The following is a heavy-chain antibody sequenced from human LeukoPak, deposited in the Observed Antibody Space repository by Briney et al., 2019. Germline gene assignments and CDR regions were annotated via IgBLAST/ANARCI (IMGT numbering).Heavy chain of an antibody. CDR2: IRYERNSK. Sequence: GGSLRLSCAASGFTFSNYGMHWVRQTPDKGLEWVAFIRYERNSKYYADSVKGRFTISRDNSKNTLYLQMDSLRPEDTAVYYCARQNYGAAPLRYWGQGTLVTVSS. D-gene: IGHD4/OR15-4a*01. V-gene: IGHV3-30*02. CDR1: GFTFSNYG. CDR3: ARQNYGAAPLRY. J-gene: IGHJ4*02.